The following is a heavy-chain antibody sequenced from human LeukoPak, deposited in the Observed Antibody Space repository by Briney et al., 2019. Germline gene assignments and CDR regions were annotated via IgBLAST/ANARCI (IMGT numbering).Heavy chain of an antibody. CDR2: IYWSGST. CDR1: GGSISSSSYY. CDR3: ARFVVGWELPDFDY. Sequence: PSETLSLTCTVSGGSISSSSYYWGWVRQPPGKGLEWVGSIYWSGSTYYNPSLKSLVTISVDTSKNQFYLKLSSVTAADTAVYYCARFVVGWELPDFDYWGQGTLVTVSS. D-gene: IGHD1-26*01. V-gene: IGHV4-39*07. J-gene: IGHJ4*02.